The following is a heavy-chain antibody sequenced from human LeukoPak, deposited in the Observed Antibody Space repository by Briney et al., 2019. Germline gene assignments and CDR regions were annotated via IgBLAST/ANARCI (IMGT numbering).Heavy chain of an antibody. CDR3: VRDTRTGGAILRFLYHGMDV. CDR1: GFTFSQSW. D-gene: IGHD3-3*01. CDR2: IKNDGNP. J-gene: IGHJ6*02. Sequence: GGSLRLSCAASGFTFSQSWMHWVRQAPGKGLVWVSRIKNDGNPTYADSVKGRFTISRDNAKDILYLQMNSLRAEDTAVYYCVRDTRTGGAILRFLYHGMDVWGQGTTVIVSS. V-gene: IGHV3-74*03.